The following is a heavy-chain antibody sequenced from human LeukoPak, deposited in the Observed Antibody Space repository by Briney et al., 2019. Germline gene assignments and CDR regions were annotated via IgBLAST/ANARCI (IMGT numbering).Heavy chain of an antibody. CDR3: ARDPPDY. V-gene: IGHV3-48*03. Sequence: PGGSLRLSCAASGFTFSSYEMNWVRQAPGKGLEWVSYILNSGKTTYYADSVKGRFTISRDNAKNSLYLQMNSLRAEDTGVYYCARDPPDYWGQGILVTVSS. CDR1: GFTFSSYE. J-gene: IGHJ4*02. CDR2: ILNSGKTT.